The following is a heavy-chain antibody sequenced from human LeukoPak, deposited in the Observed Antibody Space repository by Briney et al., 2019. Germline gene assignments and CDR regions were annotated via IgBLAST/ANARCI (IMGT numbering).Heavy chain of an antibody. Sequence: GGSLGLSCAASGFTVSSNYMSWVRQAPGKRLECISVIYSGASGTYYADSVKGRFTISRDSSKDTLYLQMNSLRADDTAVYYCTRAPPECRSDNCPYGADYWGQGTLVTVSS. CDR2: IYSGASGT. V-gene: IGHV3-66*01. CDR3: TRAPPECRSDNCPYGADY. CDR1: GFTVSSNY. D-gene: IGHD1-1*01. J-gene: IGHJ4*02.